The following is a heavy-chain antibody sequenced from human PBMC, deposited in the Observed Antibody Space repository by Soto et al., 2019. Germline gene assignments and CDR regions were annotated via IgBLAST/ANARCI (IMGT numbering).Heavy chain of an antibody. V-gene: IGHV4-59*01. CDR1: GGSISSYY. D-gene: IGHD1-26*01. CDR2: IYYSGST. J-gene: IGHJ6*02. Sequence: PSETLSLTCTAFGGSISSYYWIWLRQPPGKGLEWIGYIYYSGSTNYNPSLKSRVTISVDTSKNQFSLKLSSVTAADTAVYYCARDSGSYYAYYYYGMDVWGQGTTVTVPS. CDR3: ARDSGSYYAYYYYGMDV.